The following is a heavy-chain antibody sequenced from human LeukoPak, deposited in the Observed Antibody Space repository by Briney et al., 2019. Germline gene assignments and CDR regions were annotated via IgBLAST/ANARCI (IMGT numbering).Heavy chain of an antibody. CDR3: ARRDSSSYYYYYGMDV. J-gene: IGHJ6*02. D-gene: IGHD6-6*01. V-gene: IGHV5-51*03. CDR2: IYPGDSDT. Sequence: PGESLKISCKGSGYSFTSYWIGWVRQMPGKGLEWMGIIYPGDSDTRYSPSFQGQVTISADKSISTAYLQWSSLKASDTAMYYCARRDSSSYYYYYGMDVWGQGTTVTASS. CDR1: GYSFTSYW.